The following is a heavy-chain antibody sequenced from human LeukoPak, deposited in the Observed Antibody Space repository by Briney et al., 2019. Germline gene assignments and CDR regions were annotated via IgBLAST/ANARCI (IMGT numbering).Heavy chain of an antibody. CDR2: INPNSGGT. V-gene: IGHV1-2*02. J-gene: IGHJ4*02. Sequence: GASVKVSCKASGYTFTGHYMHWVRQAPGQGLEWMGWINPNSGGTNYAQKFQGRVTMTRDTSISTAYMELSRLRSDDTAVYYCARASVNYYDSSGYYFVWGQGTLVTVSS. D-gene: IGHD3-22*01. CDR3: ARASVNYYDSSGYYFV. CDR1: GYTFTGHY.